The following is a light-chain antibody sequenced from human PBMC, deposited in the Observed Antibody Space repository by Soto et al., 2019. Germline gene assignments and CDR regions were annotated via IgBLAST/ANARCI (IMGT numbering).Light chain of an antibody. CDR2: GAS. CDR3: QQRRWSLT. Sequence: EIVMTQSPATLSVSPGERATLSCRASQSVTSNFAWYQQKPGQAPRLLIYGASTRATGIPARFSGSGSGTEFTLTISSLQSEDFATYYCQQRRWSLTFGGGTKVDIK. J-gene: IGKJ4*01. CDR1: QSVTSN. V-gene: IGKV3-15*01.